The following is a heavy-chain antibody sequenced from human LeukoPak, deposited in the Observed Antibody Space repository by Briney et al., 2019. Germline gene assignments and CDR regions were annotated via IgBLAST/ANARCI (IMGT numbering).Heavy chain of an antibody. V-gene: IGHV3-66*01. CDR2: IYSGGST. CDR3: ASDGAAGTAYFDY. Sequence: PGGSLRLSCAASGFSVSSNYMSWVRQASGKGLEWVSVIYSGGSTYYADSVKGRFTISRDNSKNTLYLQMNSLRPEDTAVYYCASDGAAGTAYFDYWGQGTLVTVSS. J-gene: IGHJ4*02. D-gene: IGHD6-19*01. CDR1: GFSVSSNY.